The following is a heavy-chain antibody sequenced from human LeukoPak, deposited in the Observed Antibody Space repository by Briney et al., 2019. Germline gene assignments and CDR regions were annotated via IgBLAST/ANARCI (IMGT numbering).Heavy chain of an antibody. CDR3: AGGGDAFDI. CDR1: GVTLSTYA. J-gene: IGHJ3*02. CDR2: ISGSGGST. Sequence: PGGSLRLSCAASGVTLSTYAMSWARQAPGKGLEWVSAISGSGGSTYYADSVKGRFTISRDNSKNTLYLQMNSLRAEDTAVYYCAGGGDAFDIWGQGTMVTVSS. D-gene: IGHD3-16*01. V-gene: IGHV3-23*01.